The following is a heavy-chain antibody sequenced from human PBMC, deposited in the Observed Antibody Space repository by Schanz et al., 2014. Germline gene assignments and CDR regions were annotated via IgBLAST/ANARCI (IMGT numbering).Heavy chain of an antibody. V-gene: IGHV3-66*01. Sequence: EGQLAESGGGLVQPGGSLRLSCAVSGFTVSCNHMSWVRQAPGKGLEWVSVIYSGIGAYYADSVKDRFTVSRDNSKNTVYLQMNRLRAEDTAVYYCARVHHYDPSGWGYFDYWGQGTLVTVSS. J-gene: IGHJ4*02. CDR3: ARVHHYDPSGWGYFDY. D-gene: IGHD3-22*01. CDR2: IYSGIGA. CDR1: GFTVSCNH.